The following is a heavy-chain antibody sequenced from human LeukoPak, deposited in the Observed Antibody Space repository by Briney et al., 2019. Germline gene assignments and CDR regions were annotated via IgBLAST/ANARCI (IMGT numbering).Heavy chain of an antibody. V-gene: IGHV4-59*08. CDR2: VYDTGDT. J-gene: IGHJ4*01. CDR3: ARRATSGNYQMLHFDS. Sequence: PSETLSLTCTVSGTSITRTYWSWIRQPPGRGLESVGYVYDTGDTNYNPSLKSRVTMSLDTSKSQFSLTLTPVTAADTAIYYCARRATSGNYQMLHFDSWGQGILVTVSS. CDR1: GTSITRTY. D-gene: IGHD1-7*01.